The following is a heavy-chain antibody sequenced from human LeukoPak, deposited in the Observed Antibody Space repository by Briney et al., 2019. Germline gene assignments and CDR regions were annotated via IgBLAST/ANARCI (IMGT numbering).Heavy chain of an antibody. CDR2: ISYDGSNK. CDR1: GFTFSSYG. Sequence: GGSLRLSCAASGFTFSSYGMHWVRQAPGKGLEWVAVISYDGSNKYYADSVKGRFTISRDNSKNTLYLQMNSLRAEDTAVYYCAKDGGIMIFWHWGQGTLVTVSS. D-gene: IGHD3-9*01. J-gene: IGHJ4*02. CDR3: AKDGGIMIFWH. V-gene: IGHV3-30*18.